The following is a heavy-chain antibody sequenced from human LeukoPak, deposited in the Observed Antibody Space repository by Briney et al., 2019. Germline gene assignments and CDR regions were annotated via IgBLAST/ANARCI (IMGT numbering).Heavy chain of an antibody. D-gene: IGHD3-3*01. Sequence: ASVKVSCKASGGTFSSYAISWVRQAPGQGLEWMGRIIPIFGTANYAQKFQGRVTITTDESTSTAYMELSSLRSEDTAVYYCAKDMITIFGVVTPHDAFDIWGQGTMVTVSS. V-gene: IGHV1-69*05. CDR2: IIPIFGTA. CDR1: GGTFSSYA. CDR3: AKDMITIFGVVTPHDAFDI. J-gene: IGHJ3*02.